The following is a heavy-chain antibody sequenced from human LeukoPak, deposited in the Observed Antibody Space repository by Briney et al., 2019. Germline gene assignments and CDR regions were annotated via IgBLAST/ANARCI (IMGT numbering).Heavy chain of an antibody. J-gene: IGHJ6*02. V-gene: IGHV1-8*01. CDR1: GYSITRYD. CDR2: VNPNSGHS. CDR3: ARGNDFRGGAMDV. D-gene: IGHD3-3*01. Sequence: ASVKVSCQASGYSITRYDIYWVRQAIGQGPEWMGWVNPNSGHSGSAQRFQGRVTMSWETSLSTAYMELSSLRSEDTAVYYCARGNDFRGGAMDVWGQGTTVIVSS.